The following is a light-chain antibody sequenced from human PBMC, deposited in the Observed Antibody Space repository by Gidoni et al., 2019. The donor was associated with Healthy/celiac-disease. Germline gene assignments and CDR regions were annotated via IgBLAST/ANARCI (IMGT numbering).Light chain of an antibody. J-gene: IGKJ3*01. CDR3: QQYGSSPFT. Sequence: IVLTQSPGTLSLSPGERATLSCRASQSVSSSDLAWYQQKPGQAPRLLIYGASSRATGIPDRFSGSGSGTDFTLTISRLEPEDFAVYYCQQYGSSPFTFGPXTKVDIK. CDR2: GAS. V-gene: IGKV3-20*01. CDR1: QSVSSSD.